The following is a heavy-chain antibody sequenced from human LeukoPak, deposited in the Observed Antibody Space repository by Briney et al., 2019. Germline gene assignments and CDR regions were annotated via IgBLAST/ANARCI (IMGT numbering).Heavy chain of an antibody. J-gene: IGHJ4*02. CDR3: ARHVSSGGTYAHFDY. CDR2: IHYSGST. V-gene: IGHV4-59*08. D-gene: IGHD1-26*01. CDR1: GPMYNYY. Sequence: PSETLSLTCTVGGPMYNYYWSWIRQPPGKGLEWIGYIHYSGSTNYNPSLKSRVTMSLDTSKNQVSLKVNSVTAADTAVYYCARHVSSGGTYAHFDYWGQGTLVTVSS.